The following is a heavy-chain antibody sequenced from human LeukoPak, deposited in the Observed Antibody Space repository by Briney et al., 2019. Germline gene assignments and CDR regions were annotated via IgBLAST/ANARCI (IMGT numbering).Heavy chain of an antibody. CDR2: IYHSGST. J-gene: IGHJ4*02. CDR3: ARHSGGYSYGYGYYFDY. V-gene: IGHV4-38-2*01. CDR1: GYSISSGYY. Sequence: SETLSLTCAVSGYSISSGYYWGWIRQPPGKGPEWIGSIYHSGSTYYNPSLKSRVTISVDTSKNQFSLKLSSVTAADTAVYYCARHSGGYSYGYGYYFDYWGQGTLVTVSS. D-gene: IGHD5-18*01.